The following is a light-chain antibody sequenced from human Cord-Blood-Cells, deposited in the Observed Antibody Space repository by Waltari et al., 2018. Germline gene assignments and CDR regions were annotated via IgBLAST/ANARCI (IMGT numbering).Light chain of an antibody. V-gene: IGLV1-40*01. J-gene: IGLJ3*02. CDR2: GNS. CDR1: SSNIGAGYD. Sequence: QSVLTQPPSVSGAPGQRVTISCTGSSSNIGAGYDVHWYQRLPGTAPKLLIYGNSNRPSGVPDRFSGSKSGTSASLAITGLQAEDEADYYCQSYDSSRWVFGGGTKLTVL. CDR3: QSYDSSRWV.